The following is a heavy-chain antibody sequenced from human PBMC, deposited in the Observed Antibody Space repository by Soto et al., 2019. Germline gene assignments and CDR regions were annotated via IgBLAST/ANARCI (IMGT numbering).Heavy chain of an antibody. J-gene: IGHJ4*02. Sequence: EVQLVESGGGLVQPGGSLRLSCAASGFSFSASWMSWARQVPGKGLEWVANISPDGSRMAYVGSLNDRFNISRGNAQNTLYLQMNSLTAEDTAVYYCARHVIRGQGTLVTVSS. V-gene: IGHV3-7*01. CDR3: ARHVI. CDR2: ISPDGSRM. CDR1: GFSFSASW. D-gene: IGHD2-21*01.